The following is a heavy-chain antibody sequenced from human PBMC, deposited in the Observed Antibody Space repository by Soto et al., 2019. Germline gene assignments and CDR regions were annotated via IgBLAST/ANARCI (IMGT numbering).Heavy chain of an antibody. CDR2: ISTYNGNT. D-gene: IGHD2-2*01. J-gene: IGHJ4*02. CDR3: ARDDPPSLN. Sequence: QVQLVQSGAEVKKPGASVKVSCKASGYTFTSYGISWVRQAPGQGLEWMGWISTYNGNTNYAQQHEGRGTMTTDTSTRTAYMEPRSLSSDDTAVYYCARDDPPSLNWCQRTLVTVSS. V-gene: IGHV1-18*01. CDR1: GYTFTSYG.